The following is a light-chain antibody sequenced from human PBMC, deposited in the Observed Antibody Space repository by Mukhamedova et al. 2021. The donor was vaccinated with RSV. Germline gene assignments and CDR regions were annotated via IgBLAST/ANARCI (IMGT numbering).Light chain of an antibody. Sequence: WYQRRVHGKAPILLVYAASTLKSGVPSRFSGGGSGTDYTLTISSLQPEDFATYYCQHYYSSPRFGQGTKVEIK. CDR2: AAS. J-gene: IGKJ1*01. CDR3: QHYYSSPR. V-gene: IGKV1-NL1*01.